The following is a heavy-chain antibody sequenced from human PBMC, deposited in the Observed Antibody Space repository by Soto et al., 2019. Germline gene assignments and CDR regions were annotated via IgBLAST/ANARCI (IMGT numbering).Heavy chain of an antibody. CDR3: ARTLGNWYFDL. J-gene: IGHJ2*01. Sequence: QLVESGGGLIQTGGSMRLSCIGSEYSFSSFEMNWVRQAPGKGLEWVSYMSTSGADIKYADSGKGRFTVSRDNSKNSLFLQMASLRADDTAIYYCARTLGNWYFDLWGRGTLVTVSS. D-gene: IGHD7-27*01. V-gene: IGHV3-48*03. CDR2: MSTSGADI. CDR1: EYSFSSFE.